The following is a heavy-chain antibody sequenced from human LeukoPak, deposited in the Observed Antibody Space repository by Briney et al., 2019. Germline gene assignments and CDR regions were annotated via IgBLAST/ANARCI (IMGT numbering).Heavy chain of an antibody. J-gene: IGHJ4*02. V-gene: IGHV1-3*01. D-gene: IGHD3-16*01. CDR1: GYTFSSYV. CDR2: FIPDTGNT. Sequence: ASVKVSCKAAGYTFSSYVTHWVRHAPGQMLEWLGWFIPDTGNTEYSQKFQGRVAITSDTSTSTAYMELSGLRSEDTAVYYCAKDRGGAGDFDYWGQGTLVTVSS. CDR3: AKDRGGAGDFDY.